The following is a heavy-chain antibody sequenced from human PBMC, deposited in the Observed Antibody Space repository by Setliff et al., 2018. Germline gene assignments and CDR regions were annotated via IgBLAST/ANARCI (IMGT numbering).Heavy chain of an antibody. V-gene: IGHV4-34*01. CDR3: ARASLGYDFWSGYYSPELWLDP. J-gene: IGHJ5*02. Sequence: PSETLSLTCAVYGGSFSGYYWSWIRQPPGKGLEWIGEINHSGSTNYNPSLKSRVTISVGTSKNQFSLKLSSVTAADTAVYYCARASLGYDFWSGYYSPELWLDPWGQGTLVTVSS. CDR2: INHSGST. CDR1: GGSFSGYY. D-gene: IGHD3-3*01.